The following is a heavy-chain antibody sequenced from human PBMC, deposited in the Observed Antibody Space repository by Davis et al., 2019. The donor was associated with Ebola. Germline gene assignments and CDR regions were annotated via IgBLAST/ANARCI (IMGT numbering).Heavy chain of an antibody. D-gene: IGHD6-6*01. CDR3: VREPGASIGISGMDV. J-gene: IGHJ6*02. CDR1: GFSVNTNY. V-gene: IGHV3-66*01. Sequence: GESLKISCAASGFSVNTNYMSWVRQAPGKGLEWVSVIYSAGGTDSADSVKGRFIISRENSKNTVYLQMNSLRVDDTAVYYCVREPGASIGISGMDVWGQGTTVTVSS. CDR2: IYSAGGT.